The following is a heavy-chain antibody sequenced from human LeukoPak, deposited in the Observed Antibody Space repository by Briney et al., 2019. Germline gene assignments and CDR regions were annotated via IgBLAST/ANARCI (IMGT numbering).Heavy chain of an antibody. CDR1: GFTFSSYS. J-gene: IGHJ4*02. CDR3: AKDTVRGVSLWYFGY. CDR2: ISSSSSYI. V-gene: IGHV3-21*04. Sequence: GGSLRLSCAASGFTFSSYSMNWVRQAPGKGLEWVSSISSSSSYIDYADSVKGRFTISRDNAKNSLYLQMNSLRAEDTAVYYCAKDTVRGVSLWYFGYWGPGALVTVSS. D-gene: IGHD3-10*01.